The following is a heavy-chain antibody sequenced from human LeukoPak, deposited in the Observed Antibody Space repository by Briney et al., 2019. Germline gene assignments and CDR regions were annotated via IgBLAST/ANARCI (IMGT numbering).Heavy chain of an antibody. CDR3: AADRSYCDGDCYFY. V-gene: IGHV1-58*01. D-gene: IGHD2-21*02. CDR1: GFTFPRSA. CDR2: IVVGSGNT. J-gene: IGHJ4*02. Sequence: SVKVSCKASGFTFPRSAVQWLRQARGQRLEWMGWIVVGSGNTNYAQKFRERVTITRDMSTSTAYMELSSLRSEDTAVYYCAADRSYCDGDCYFYWGQGTLVTVSS.